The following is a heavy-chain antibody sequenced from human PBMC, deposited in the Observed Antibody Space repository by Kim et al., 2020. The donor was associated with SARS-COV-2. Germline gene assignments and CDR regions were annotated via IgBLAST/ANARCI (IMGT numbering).Heavy chain of an antibody. V-gene: IGHV3-30*18. Sequence: GGSLRLSCAASGFTFSSYGMHWVRQAPGKGLEWVAVISYDGSNKYYADSVKGRFTISRDNSKNTLYLQMNSLRAEDTAVYYCAKARTVVIAANDAFDIWGQGTMVTVSS. D-gene: IGHD2-21*01. CDR2: ISYDGSNK. J-gene: IGHJ3*02. CDR1: GFTFSSYG. CDR3: AKARTVVIAANDAFDI.